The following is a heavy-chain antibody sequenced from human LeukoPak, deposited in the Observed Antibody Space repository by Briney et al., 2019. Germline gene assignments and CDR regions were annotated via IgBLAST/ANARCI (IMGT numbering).Heavy chain of an antibody. CDR1: GYSFTSSW. CDR3: ARHRSSWSGMDV. CDR2: INPGDSDT. J-gene: IGHJ6*02. Sequence: GESLKISCQASGYSFTSSWIGWARQMPGKGLEWMAIINPGDSDTRYSPSFQGQVTISADKSISTAYLQWSSLKASDTAMYYCARHRSSWSGMDVWGQGTTVTVSS. D-gene: IGHD6-13*01. V-gene: IGHV5-51*01.